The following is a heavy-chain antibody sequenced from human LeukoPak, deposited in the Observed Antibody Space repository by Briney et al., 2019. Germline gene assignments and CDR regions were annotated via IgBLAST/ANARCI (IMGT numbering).Heavy chain of an antibody. J-gene: IGHJ6*04. CDR1: GFTFSSYS. Sequence: GGSLRLSCAASGFTFSSYSMNWVRQAPGKGLEWVSSISTSSSYIHYADSVKGRFTISRDNARNSLYLQMNSLRAEDTAVYYCAELGITMIGGVWGKGTTVTISS. CDR3: AELGITMIGGV. CDR2: ISTSSSYI. D-gene: IGHD3-10*02. V-gene: IGHV3-21*01.